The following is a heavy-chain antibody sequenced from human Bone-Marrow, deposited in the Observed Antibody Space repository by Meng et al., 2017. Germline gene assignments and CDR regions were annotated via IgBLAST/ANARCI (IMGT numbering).Heavy chain of an antibody. CDR1: GFTFSSYS. CDR3: VPRTTYFDS. V-gene: IGHV3-21*02. Sequence: EVQLLESGGGLVQPGGSLRLSCAASGFTFSSYSMNWVRQAPGKGLEWVSSISSSSSYIYYADSVKGRFTISRDNSKNTLYLQMNSLRAEDTAVYYCVPRTTYFDSWGLGTLVTVSS. CDR2: ISSSSSYI. D-gene: IGHD4-11*01. J-gene: IGHJ4*02.